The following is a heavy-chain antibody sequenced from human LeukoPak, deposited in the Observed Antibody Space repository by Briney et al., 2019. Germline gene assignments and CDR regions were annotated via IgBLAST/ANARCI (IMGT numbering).Heavy chain of an antibody. CDR1: GGSFSGYY. V-gene: IGHV4-34*01. Sequence: SETLSLTCAVYGGSFSGYYWSWIRQPPGKGLEWIGETNHSGSTNYNPSLKSRVTISVDTSKNQFSLKLSSVTAADTAVYYCARGGRGIQLWLRHFDYWGQGTLVTVSS. CDR3: ARGGRGIQLWLRHFDY. J-gene: IGHJ4*02. D-gene: IGHD5-18*01. CDR2: TNHSGST.